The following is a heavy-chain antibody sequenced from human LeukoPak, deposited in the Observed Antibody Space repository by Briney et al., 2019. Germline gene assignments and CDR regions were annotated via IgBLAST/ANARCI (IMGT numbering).Heavy chain of an antibody. Sequence: GGSLRLSCAGSGFTFNNYGIHWVRQAPGKGLGWVGRIKSKTDGGTTDYAAPVKGRFTISRDDSKNTLYLQMNSLKTEDTAVYYCTTDQGDVWGSYRYRRYFDYWGQGTLVTVSS. CDR3: TTDQGDVWGSYRYRRYFDY. J-gene: IGHJ4*02. CDR1: GFTFNNYG. CDR2: IKSKTDGGTT. V-gene: IGHV3-15*01. D-gene: IGHD3-16*02.